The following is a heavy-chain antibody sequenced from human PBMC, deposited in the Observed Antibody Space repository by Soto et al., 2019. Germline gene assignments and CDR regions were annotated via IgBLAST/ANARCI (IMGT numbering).Heavy chain of an antibody. J-gene: IGHJ6*02. V-gene: IGHV5-51*01. Sequence: ESLKVSWKACGNTFTDYWMGWVPQLPGKGLEWMGIIYPGDSDTRYSPSFQGHVTITVDKSTSTAYLQWNTLKASDTAMYYCARQISNFRYYYYAMEVWGRGTTVTVSS. CDR1: GNTFTDYW. D-gene: IGHD4-4*01. CDR3: ARQISNFRYYYYAMEV. CDR2: IYPGDSDT.